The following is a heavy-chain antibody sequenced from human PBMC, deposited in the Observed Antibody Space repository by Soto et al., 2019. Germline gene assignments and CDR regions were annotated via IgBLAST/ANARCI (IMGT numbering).Heavy chain of an antibody. CDR1: GFSFRSYA. J-gene: IGHJ4*02. CDR3: ADGGRYPYY. D-gene: IGHD1-26*01. Sequence: PVGSLRLSCAASGFSFRSYAMGWVRQAPGKGLNWVSSISAGGDGTYYADSVKGRFTISRDNSKNTVYLQMTSLRADDTAVYYCADGGRYPYYWGPGTLVTVSS. V-gene: IGHV3-23*01. CDR2: ISAGGDGT.